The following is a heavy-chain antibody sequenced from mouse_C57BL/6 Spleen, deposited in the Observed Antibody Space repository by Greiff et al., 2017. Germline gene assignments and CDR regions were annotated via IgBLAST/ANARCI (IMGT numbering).Heavy chain of an antibody. Sequence: QVQLKQSGPGLVQPSQSLSITCTVSGFSLTSYGVHWVRQPPGKGLEWLGVIWSGGSTDYNADFISRLSISKDNSKSQVFFKMNSLQADDTAIYYCAKEDYDGYAMDYWGQGTSVTVSS. CDR3: AKEDYDGYAMDY. V-gene: IGHV2-4*01. CDR2: IWSGGST. CDR1: GFSLTSYG. D-gene: IGHD2-4*01. J-gene: IGHJ4*01.